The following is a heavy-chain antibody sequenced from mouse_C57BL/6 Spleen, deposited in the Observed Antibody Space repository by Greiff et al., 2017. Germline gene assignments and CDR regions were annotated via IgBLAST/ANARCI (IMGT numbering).Heavy chain of an antibody. CDR3: ARWTAQATLAY. V-gene: IGHV1-69*01. Sequence: VQLQQSGAELVMPGASVKLSCKASGYTFTSYWMHWVKQRPGQGLEWIGEIDPSDSYTNYNQKFKGKSTLTVDKSSSTAYMQLSSLTSEDSAVYYCARWTAQATLAYWGQGTLVTVSA. D-gene: IGHD3-2*02. CDR2: IDPSDSYT. J-gene: IGHJ3*01. CDR1: GYTFTSYW.